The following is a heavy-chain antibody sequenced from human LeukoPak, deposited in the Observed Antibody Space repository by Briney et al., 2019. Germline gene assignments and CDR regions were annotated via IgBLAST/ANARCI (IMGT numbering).Heavy chain of an antibody. CDR2: MNPNSGNT. CDR3: ARVYCSGGSCYRPFGY. D-gene: IGHD2-15*01. V-gene: IGHV1-8*01. CDR1: GYTFTSYD. Sequence: ASVKVSCTASGYTFTSYDINWVRQATGQGLEWMGWMNPNSGNTGYAQKFQGRVTMTRNTSISTAYMELSSLRSEDTAVYYCARVYCSGGSCYRPFGYWGQGTLVTVSS. J-gene: IGHJ4*02.